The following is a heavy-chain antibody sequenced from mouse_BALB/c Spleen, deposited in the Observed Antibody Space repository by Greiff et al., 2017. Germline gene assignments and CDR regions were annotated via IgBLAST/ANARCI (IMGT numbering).Heavy chain of an antibody. V-gene: IGHV5-17*02. CDR1: GFTFSSFG. J-gene: IGHJ2*01. CDR3: ARSRGNYFDY. CDR2: ISSGSSTI. Sequence: EVQRVESGGGLVQPGGSRKLSCAASGFTFSSFGMHWVRQAPEKGLEWVAYISSGSSTIYYADTVKGRFTISRDNPKNTLFLQMTSLRSEDTAMYYCARSRGNYFDYWGQGTTRTVSS.